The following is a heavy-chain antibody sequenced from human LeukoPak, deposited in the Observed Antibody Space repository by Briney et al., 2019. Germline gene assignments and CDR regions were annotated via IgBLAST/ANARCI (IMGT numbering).Heavy chain of an antibody. CDR3: AKGGKGYYFDY. Sequence: PGGSLRLSCAASVFTFSSYGMHWVRQAPGKGLEWVAVISYDGSNKYYADSVKGRFTISRDNSKNTLYLQMSSLRAEDTAVYYCAKGGKGYYFDYWGQGTLVTVSS. CDR2: ISYDGSNK. D-gene: IGHD1-14*01. CDR1: VFTFSSYG. V-gene: IGHV3-30*18. J-gene: IGHJ4*02.